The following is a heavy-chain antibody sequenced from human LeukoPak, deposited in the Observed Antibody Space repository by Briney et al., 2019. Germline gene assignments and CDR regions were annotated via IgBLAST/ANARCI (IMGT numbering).Heavy chain of an antibody. J-gene: IGHJ4*02. CDR2: IKQDGSEK. D-gene: IGHD5-18*01. CDR3: ARANGYSYQKYKHYFDY. V-gene: IGHV3-7*01. CDR1: GFSFSTYW. Sequence: GGSLRLSCAASGFSFSTYWMSWVRQAPGKGLEWVANIKQDGSEKYYVDSVKGRFTITRDNAKNSLYLQMNSLRAEDTAVYYCARANGYSYQKYKHYFDYWGQGTLVTVSS.